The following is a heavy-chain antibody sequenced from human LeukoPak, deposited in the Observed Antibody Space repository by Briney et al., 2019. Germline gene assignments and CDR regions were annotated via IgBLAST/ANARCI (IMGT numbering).Heavy chain of an antibody. CDR3: ARDRLVVGPKAPDY. CDR1: GYLFTSFG. D-gene: IGHD1-26*01. V-gene: IGHV1-18*01. Sequence: ASVKVSCKTSGYLFTSFGISWVRQAPGQGLEWMGWISAYNGNTDLAQNLQGRVTMTTDTPTSTAYMELRSLRSDDTAVYYCARDRLVVGPKAPDYWGQGTLVTVSS. CDR2: ISAYNGNT. J-gene: IGHJ4*02.